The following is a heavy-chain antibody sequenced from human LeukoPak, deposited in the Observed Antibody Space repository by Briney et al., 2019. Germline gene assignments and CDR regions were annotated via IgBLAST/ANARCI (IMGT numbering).Heavy chain of an antibody. V-gene: IGHV3-48*01. Sequence: GGSLRLSCAASGFTFSSYSMNWVRQAPGKGLERVSYISSSSSTIYYADSVKGRFTISRDNAKNSLYLQMNSLRAEDTAVYYCAREKGTLIRAMAFEMWGQGTMVTVSS. CDR1: GFTFSSYS. D-gene: IGHD3-10*01. J-gene: IGHJ3*02. CDR2: ISSSSSTI. CDR3: AREKGTLIRAMAFEM.